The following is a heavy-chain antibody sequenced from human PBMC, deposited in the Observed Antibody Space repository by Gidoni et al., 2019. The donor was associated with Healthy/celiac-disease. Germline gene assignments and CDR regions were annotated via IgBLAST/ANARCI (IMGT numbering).Heavy chain of an antibody. D-gene: IGHD3-16*02. Sequence: QITLKESGPTLVKPTQTLTLTCTFSGFSLSTSGVGVGWIRQPPGKALEWLALIYWDDDKRYSPSLKSRLTITKDTSKNQVVLTMTNMDPVDTATYYCAHREAYDYVWGSYRFNWFDPWGQGTLVTVSS. J-gene: IGHJ5*02. V-gene: IGHV2-5*02. CDR3: AHREAYDYVWGSYRFNWFDP. CDR1: GFSLSTSGVG. CDR2: IYWDDDK.